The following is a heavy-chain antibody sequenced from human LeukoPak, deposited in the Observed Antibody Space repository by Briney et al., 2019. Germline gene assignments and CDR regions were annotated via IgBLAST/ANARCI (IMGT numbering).Heavy chain of an antibody. CDR3: AFGSYFPDY. CDR2: INTNTGNP. D-gene: IGHD1-26*01. V-gene: IGHV7-4-1*02. CDR1: GYTFISYG. Sequence: ASVKVSCKASGYTFISYGINWVRQAPGQGLEWMGWINTNTGNPTYAQGFTGRFVFSLDTSVSTAYLQISSLKAEDTAVYYCAFGSYFPDYWGQGTLVTVSS. J-gene: IGHJ4*02.